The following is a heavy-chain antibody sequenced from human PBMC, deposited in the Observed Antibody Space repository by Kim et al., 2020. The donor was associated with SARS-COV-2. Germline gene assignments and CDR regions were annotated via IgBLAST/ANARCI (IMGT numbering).Heavy chain of an antibody. Sequence: SVKVSCKASGGTFSSYAISWVRQAPGQGLEWMGGIIPIFGTANYAQKFQGRVTITADESTSTAYMELSSLRSEDTAVYYCARDSCSSTSCYAGYGMDVWGQGTTVTVSS. J-gene: IGHJ6*02. V-gene: IGHV1-69*13. CDR2: IIPIFGTA. CDR3: ARDSCSSTSCYAGYGMDV. D-gene: IGHD2-2*01. CDR1: GGTFSSYA.